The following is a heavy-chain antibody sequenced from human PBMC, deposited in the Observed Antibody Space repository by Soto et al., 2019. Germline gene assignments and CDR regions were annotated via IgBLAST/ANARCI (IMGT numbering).Heavy chain of an antibody. V-gene: IGHV3-30*18. Sequence: QVQLVESGGGVVQPGRSLRLSCAASGFTFSNYGMHWVRQAPGKGLEWVIVISYDGNVAYYADSVKGRFTISRVNSKTTLYLQMNSLRTEDTAMYYCAKEGPITNWYFDYWGQGTLVTVSS. CDR3: AKEGPITNWYFDY. J-gene: IGHJ4*02. CDR2: ISYDGNVA. CDR1: GFTFSNYG. D-gene: IGHD1-1*01.